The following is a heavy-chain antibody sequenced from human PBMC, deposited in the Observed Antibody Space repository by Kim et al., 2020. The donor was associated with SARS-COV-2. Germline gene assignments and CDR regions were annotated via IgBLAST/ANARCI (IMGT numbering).Heavy chain of an antibody. CDR3: ARLAIQLWLVDY. J-gene: IGHJ4*02. V-gene: IGHV4-39*01. D-gene: IGHD5-18*01. Sequence: YNPSLKGRVTISVDASKSRFSLEMSSVTAADTAVYYCARLAIQLWLVDYWAQGTLVTVSS.